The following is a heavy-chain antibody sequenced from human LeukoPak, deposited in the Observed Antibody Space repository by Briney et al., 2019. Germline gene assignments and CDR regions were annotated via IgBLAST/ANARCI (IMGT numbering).Heavy chain of an antibody. V-gene: IGHV3-23*01. CDR3: AKGSGYDTDFDY. D-gene: IGHD3-9*01. CDR2: ISGSGDNT. CDR1: GFTFSTYV. J-gene: IGHJ4*02. Sequence: GGSLRLSCATSGFTFSTYVMSWVRQAPGKGLEWVSGISGSGDNTYYADSVKGRFTISRDNSKNTLYLQLNSLRAEDTAVYYCAKGSGYDTDFDYWGQGTLVTVSS.